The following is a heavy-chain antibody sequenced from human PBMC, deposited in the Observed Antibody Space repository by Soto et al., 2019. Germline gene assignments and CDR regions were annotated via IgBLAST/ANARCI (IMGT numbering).Heavy chain of an antibody. Sequence: ASVKVSCKASGYTFTSYGISWVRQAPGQGLEWMGWISAYNGNTNYAQKLQGRVTMTTDTSTSTAYMELRSLRSDDTAVYYCARGWGGYCSSTSCYGWFDPWGQGTLVTVSS. CDR3: ARGWGGYCSSTSCYGWFDP. J-gene: IGHJ5*02. CDR2: ISAYNGNT. CDR1: GYTFTSYG. V-gene: IGHV1-18*01. D-gene: IGHD2-2*01.